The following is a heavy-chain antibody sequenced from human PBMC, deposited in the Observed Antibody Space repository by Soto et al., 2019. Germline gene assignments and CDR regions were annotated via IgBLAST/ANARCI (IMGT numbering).Heavy chain of an antibody. J-gene: IGHJ6*02. CDR3: PRLGRHG. CDR1: GFSFSDSW. CDR2: IKEDGSEK. Sequence: GGSLRLSCAASGFSFSDSWMDWVRQAPGKGPEWVANIKEDGSEKNYVDSVKGRFTISRDNAKNSLYLQMNSLRAEDTAVYYCPRLGRHGWGQGTTVTVSS. D-gene: IGHD3-16*01. V-gene: IGHV3-7*01.